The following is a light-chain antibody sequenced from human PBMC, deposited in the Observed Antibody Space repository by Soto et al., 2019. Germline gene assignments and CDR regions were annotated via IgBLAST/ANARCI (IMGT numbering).Light chain of an antibody. V-gene: IGLV2-11*01. CDR1: RSDVGGYDY. Sequence: QSALTQPRSVSGSPGQSVSISCTGARSDVGGYDYVSWYQQHPDKAPKVIIYDVIKRPSGVPDRFSGSKSGNTASLTISGLQSDDEADYYCCSYAGRYSYVFGPGTTLTVL. CDR3: CSYAGRYSYV. CDR2: DVI. J-gene: IGLJ1*01.